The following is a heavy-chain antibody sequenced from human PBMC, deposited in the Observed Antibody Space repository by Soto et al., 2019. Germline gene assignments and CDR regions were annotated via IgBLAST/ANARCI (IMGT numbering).Heavy chain of an antibody. V-gene: IGHV1-69*02. CDR3: ATNYGSGSTHFDN. J-gene: IGHJ4*02. Sequence: QVQLVQSGAEVKTPGSSVKVSCTASGDTFNFYTLSWVRQAPGQGLEWMGRIIPMLGMSNYAQKFQGRVTXTXDXXPRTVYMVLSGLRSEDTALYYCATNYGSGSTHFDNWGQGTLVTVSS. D-gene: IGHD3-10*01. CDR2: IIPMLGMS. CDR1: GDTFNFYT.